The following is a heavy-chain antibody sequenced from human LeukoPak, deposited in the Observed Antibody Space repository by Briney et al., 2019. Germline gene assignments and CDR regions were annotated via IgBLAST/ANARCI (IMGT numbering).Heavy chain of an antibody. CDR2: ISGSGGST. V-gene: IGHV3-23*01. CDR3: AKAGYCSSTSCYQMPNYYYYGMDV. J-gene: IGHJ6*02. Sequence: GGSLRLSCAASGFTFSSYAMSWVRQAPGKGLEWVSAISGSGGSTYYADSVKGRFTISRDNSKNTLYLQMNSLRAEDTAVYYCAKAGYCSSTSCYQMPNYYYYGMDVWGQGTTVTVSS. D-gene: IGHD2-2*01. CDR1: GFTFSSYA.